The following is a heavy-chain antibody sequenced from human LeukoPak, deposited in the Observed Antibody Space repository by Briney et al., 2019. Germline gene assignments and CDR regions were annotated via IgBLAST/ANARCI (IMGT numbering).Heavy chain of an antibody. V-gene: IGHV1-69*13. CDR3: ARDSLAVYYYDSRGYYWDAFDI. Sequence: SVKVSCKASGGTFSSYAISWVRQAPGQGLEWMGGIIPIFGTANYAQKFQGRVTITADESTSTAYMELSSLRSEDTAVYYCARDSLAVYYYDSRGYYWDAFDIWGQGTMVTVSS. CDR2: IIPIFGTA. D-gene: IGHD3-22*01. CDR1: GGTFSSYA. J-gene: IGHJ3*02.